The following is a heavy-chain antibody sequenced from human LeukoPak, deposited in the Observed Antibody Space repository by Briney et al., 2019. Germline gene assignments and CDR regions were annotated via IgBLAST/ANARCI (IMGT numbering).Heavy chain of an antibody. Sequence: GGSLRLSCAASGFTFSNYEMNWVRQAPGKGLEWVSYISSSGSTIYYADSVKGRFTVSRDNAKNSLYLQMNSLRAEDTSIYYCARDFYYGSGRFDYWGQGTLVTVSS. J-gene: IGHJ4*02. CDR1: GFTFSNYE. CDR3: ARDFYYGSGRFDY. CDR2: ISSSGSTI. V-gene: IGHV3-48*03. D-gene: IGHD3-10*01.